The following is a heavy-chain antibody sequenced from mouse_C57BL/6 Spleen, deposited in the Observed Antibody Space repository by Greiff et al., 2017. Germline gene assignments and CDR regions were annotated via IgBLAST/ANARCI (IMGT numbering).Heavy chain of an antibody. Sequence: EVKVVESGGGLVKPGGSLKLSCAASGFTFSSYTMSWVRQTPEKRLEWVATISGGGGNTYYPDSVKGRFTISRDNAKNTLYLQMSSLRSEDTALYYCARHKDYYGSSHPFAYWCQGTLVTVSA. CDR1: GFTFSSYT. J-gene: IGHJ3*01. V-gene: IGHV5-9*01. CDR2: ISGGGGNT. D-gene: IGHD1-1*01. CDR3: ARHKDYYGSSHPFAY.